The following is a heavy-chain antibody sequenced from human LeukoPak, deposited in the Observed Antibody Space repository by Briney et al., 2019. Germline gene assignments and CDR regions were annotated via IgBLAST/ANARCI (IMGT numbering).Heavy chain of an antibody. CDR2: ISSSSSTI. J-gene: IGHJ4*02. CDR1: GFTFSSYS. D-gene: IGHD2-2*01. V-gene: IGHV3-48*01. CDR3: ARGYCSSTSCAFDY. Sequence: GGSLRLSCAASGFTFSSYSMTWVRQAPGKGLEWVSYISSSSSTIYYADSVKGRFTISRDNAKSSLYLQMNSLRAEDTAVYYCARGYCSSTSCAFDYWGQGTLVTVSS.